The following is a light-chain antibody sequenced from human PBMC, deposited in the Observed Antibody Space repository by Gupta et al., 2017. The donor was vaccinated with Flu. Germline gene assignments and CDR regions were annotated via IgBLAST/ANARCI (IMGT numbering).Light chain of an antibody. Sequence: EIVLTQSPGTLSWSPGERATLSCRASQSISSSFVAWYQQKPGQAPRLLMYGATNRATGTTDRFIGRADGTEFTLTSNRREYEHCEVYCGQQDLSSLTFGQWTXLAIK. J-gene: IGKJ5*01. CDR2: GAT. V-gene: IGKV3-20*01. CDR3: QQDLSSLT. CDR1: QSISSSF.